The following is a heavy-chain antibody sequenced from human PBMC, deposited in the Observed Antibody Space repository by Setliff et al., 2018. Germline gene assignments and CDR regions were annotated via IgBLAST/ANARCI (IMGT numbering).Heavy chain of an antibody. CDR2: VYTTGST. CDR3: ARDLTDYNGVVFDP. J-gene: IGHJ5*02. CDR1: GGSVSSGSYY. D-gene: IGHD2-8*01. V-gene: IGHV4-61*09. Sequence: PSETLSLTCSVSGGSVSSGSYYWSWTRQAAGKGLEWIGHVYTTGSTNYNPSLKSRVSISVDTPNNQFSLKVFSLTAADTAVYYCARDLTDYNGVVFDPWGRGTLVTVSS.